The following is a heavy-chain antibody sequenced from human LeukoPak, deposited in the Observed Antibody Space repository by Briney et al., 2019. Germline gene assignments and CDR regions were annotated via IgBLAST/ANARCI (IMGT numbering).Heavy chain of an antibody. D-gene: IGHD2-2*01. Sequence: ASVKVSCKASGYTFTSYYIHWVRQAPGQGPEWMGIINPTGGTTSYAQKFQGRVTMTRDTSTSTVYMELSSLRSEDTAVYYCARLPLGYCSSTSCLDWGQGTLVTVSS. V-gene: IGHV1-46*01. CDR2: INPTGGTT. J-gene: IGHJ4*02. CDR3: ARLPLGYCSSTSCLD. CDR1: GYTFTSYY.